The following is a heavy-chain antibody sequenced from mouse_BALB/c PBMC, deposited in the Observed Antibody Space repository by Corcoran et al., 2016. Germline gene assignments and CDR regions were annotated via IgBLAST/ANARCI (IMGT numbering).Heavy chain of an antibody. J-gene: IGHJ1*01. CDR3: ARSGWLLPYWYFDV. Sequence: EVQLQQSGPELLKPGASVKMSCKASGYTFTSYVMHWVKQKPGQGLEWIGYINPYNDGTKYNEKFKGKATLTSDKSSSTAYMELSSLTSEDSAVYYCARSGWLLPYWYFDVWGAGTTVTVSA. CDR2: INPYNDGT. V-gene: IGHV1S136*01. D-gene: IGHD2-3*01. CDR1: GYTFTSYV.